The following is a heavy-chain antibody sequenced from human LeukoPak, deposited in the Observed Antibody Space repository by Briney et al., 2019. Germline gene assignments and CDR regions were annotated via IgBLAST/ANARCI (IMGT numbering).Heavy chain of an antibody. D-gene: IGHD6-6*01. V-gene: IGHV4-34*01. Sequence: SETLSLTCAVYGGSFSGYYWSWIRQPPGKGLEWIGEINHSGSTNYNPSLKSRVTISVDTSKNQFSLKLSSVTAADTAVYYCARELAARPTFGFYYWGQGTLVTVSS. CDR3: ARELAARPTFGFYY. CDR1: GGSFSGYY. J-gene: IGHJ4*02. CDR2: INHSGST.